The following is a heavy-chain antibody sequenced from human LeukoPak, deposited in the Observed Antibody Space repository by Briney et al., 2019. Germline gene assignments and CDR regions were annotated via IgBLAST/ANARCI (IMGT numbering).Heavy chain of an antibody. Sequence: SETLSLTCTVSGGSISSGGYYWSWIRQHPGKGLEWIGYIYYSGSTYYNPSLKSRVTISVDTSKNQFSLKLSSVTAADTAVYCCARGGFDGSLGYWGQGTLVTVSS. CDR3: ARGGFDGSLGY. CDR2: IYYSGST. V-gene: IGHV4-31*03. CDR1: GGSISSGGYY. J-gene: IGHJ4*02. D-gene: IGHD3-9*01.